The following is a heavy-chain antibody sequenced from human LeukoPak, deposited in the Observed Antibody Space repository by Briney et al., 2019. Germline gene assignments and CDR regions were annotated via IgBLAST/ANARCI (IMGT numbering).Heavy chain of an antibody. CDR2: INHSGST. CDR1: GGSFSGYY. V-gene: IGHV4-34*01. J-gene: IGHJ5*02. D-gene: IGHD6-19*01. CDR3: ARHMSIRKQWLVRLPVGNWFDP. Sequence: PSETLSLTCAVYGGSFSGYYWSWIRQPPGKGLEWIGEINHSGSTNYNPSLKSRVTISVDTSKNQFSLKLSSVTAADTAVYCCARHMSIRKQWLVRLPVGNWFDPWGQGTLVTVSS.